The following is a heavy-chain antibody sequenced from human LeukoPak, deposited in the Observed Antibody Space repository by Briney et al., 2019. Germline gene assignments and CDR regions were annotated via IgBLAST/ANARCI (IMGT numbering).Heavy chain of an antibody. V-gene: IGHV1-8*01. CDR1: GYTFTSYD. CDR2: MRANSGDT. D-gene: IGHD7-27*01. CDR3: ARGPPNWGYDY. Sequence: ASVKVSFKPSGYTFTSYDFNWVRQATGQRPEWMGWMRANSGDTVYAQKFKDRVTMTRNTSISTAYMELSSLRSDDTAVYYCARGPPNWGYDYWGPGTLVTVSS. J-gene: IGHJ4*02.